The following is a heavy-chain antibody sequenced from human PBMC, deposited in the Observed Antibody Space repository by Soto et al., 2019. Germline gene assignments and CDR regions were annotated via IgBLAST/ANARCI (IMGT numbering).Heavy chain of an antibody. Sequence: QVQLVQSGAEVKKPGASVKVSCKASGYTFTSYGISWVRQAPGQGLEWMGWISAYNGNTNYAQKLQGRVTMTTDTSTSTAYMELRSLRSDDTAVYYCAGDAYFDWFPYRYYGMDVWGQGTTVTVSS. CDR3: AGDAYFDWFPYRYYGMDV. V-gene: IGHV1-18*01. CDR2: ISAYNGNT. CDR1: GYTFTSYG. D-gene: IGHD3-9*01. J-gene: IGHJ6*02.